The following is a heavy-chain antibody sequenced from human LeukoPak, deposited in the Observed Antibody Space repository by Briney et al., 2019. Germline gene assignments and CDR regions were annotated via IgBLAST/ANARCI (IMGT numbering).Heavy chain of an antibody. J-gene: IGHJ4*02. D-gene: IGHD1-26*01. Sequence: GGSLRLSCAVSGFTFTDTYMTWIRQAPGKGLESLSYISPSGTDISYADSVKGRFTISRDNAKNSLYLQMNSLRAEDTAVYYCARDKIVGATKLDYWGQGTLVTVSS. CDR3: ARDKIVGATKLDY. CDR1: GFTFTDTY. V-gene: IGHV3-11*04. CDR2: ISPSGTDI.